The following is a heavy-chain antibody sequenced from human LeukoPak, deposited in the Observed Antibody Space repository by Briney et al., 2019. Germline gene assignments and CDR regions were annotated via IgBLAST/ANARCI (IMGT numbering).Heavy chain of an antibody. V-gene: IGHV4-59*01. CDR1: GGSISSYY. CDR2: IYYSGST. Sequence: SETLSLTCTVSGGSISSYYWSWIRQPPGKGLEWIGYIYYSGSTNYNPSLKSRVTVSVDTSKNQFSLKLSSVTAADTAAYYCARDCDSSGYYAAEFDHWGQGTLVTVSS. J-gene: IGHJ4*02. CDR3: ARDCDSSGYYAAEFDH. D-gene: IGHD3-22*01.